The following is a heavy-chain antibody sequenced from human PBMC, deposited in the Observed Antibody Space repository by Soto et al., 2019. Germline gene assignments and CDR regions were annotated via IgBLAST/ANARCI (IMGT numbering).Heavy chain of an antibody. V-gene: IGHV4-34*02. CDR2: IHPSGST. J-gene: IGHJ5*02. CDR3: SRGNDAYKGGRT. Sequence: QVQLQQWGAGLLKPSETLSLTCAVYDGSLSDDYYTWTRQSPGKGLEWIGEIHPSGSTYYNPFLKTXFTLSQDTSKKQFSLNLISVTAADTGEYYCSRGNDAYKGGRTWGQGTLVTVSS. D-gene: IGHD1-1*01. CDR1: DGSLSDDY.